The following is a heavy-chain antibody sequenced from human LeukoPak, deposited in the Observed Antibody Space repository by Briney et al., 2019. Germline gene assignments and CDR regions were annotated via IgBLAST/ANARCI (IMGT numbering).Heavy chain of an antibody. V-gene: IGHV3-23*01. Sequence: GGSLRLSCAASGFTFSSYAMSWVRQAPGKGLEWVSAISGSGGSTYYADSVKGRLTISRDNSKNTLYLQMNSLRAEDTAVYYCAKEGNYYDSSGYQDWGQGTLVTVSS. CDR1: GFTFSSYA. CDR2: ISGSGGST. CDR3: AKEGNYYDSSGYQD. J-gene: IGHJ4*02. D-gene: IGHD3-22*01.